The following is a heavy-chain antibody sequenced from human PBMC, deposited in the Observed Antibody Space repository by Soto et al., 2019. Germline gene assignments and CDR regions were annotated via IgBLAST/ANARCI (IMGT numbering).Heavy chain of an antibody. Sequence: SETLSLTCTVSGGSISRYYWSWSRQPPGKGLEWIGYIYYSGSANYNPSLKSRVTISVDTSKNQFSLKLNSVTAADTAVYYCARQREDYYDYYGMDVWGQGTTVTVSS. CDR2: IYYSGSA. CDR1: GGSISRYY. V-gene: IGHV4-59*08. J-gene: IGHJ6*02. CDR3: ARQREDYYDYYGMDV. D-gene: IGHD1-26*01.